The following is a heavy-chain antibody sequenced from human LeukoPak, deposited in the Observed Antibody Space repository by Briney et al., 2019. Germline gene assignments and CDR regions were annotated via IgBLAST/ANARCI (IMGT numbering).Heavy chain of an antibody. CDR3: ARARSWNYPDYYMDV. J-gene: IGHJ6*03. CDR2: IGTAGDT. CDR1: GFTFSSYD. V-gene: IGHV3-13*01. D-gene: IGHD1-7*01. Sequence: PGGSLRLSCAASGFTFSSYDMHWVRQATGKGLEWVSAIGTAGDTYYPGSVKGRFTISRENAKNSLYLQMNSLRAGDMAVYYCARARSWNYPDYYMDVWGKGTTVTVSS.